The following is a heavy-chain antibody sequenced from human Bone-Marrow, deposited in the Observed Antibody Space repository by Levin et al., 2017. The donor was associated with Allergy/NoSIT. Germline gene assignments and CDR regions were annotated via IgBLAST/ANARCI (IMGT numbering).Heavy chain of an antibody. D-gene: IGHD3-16*01. V-gene: IGHV3-7*01. Sequence: HAGGSLRLSCAASGFRFSSYWMGWVRQAPGKGLEWVANINQDGGEKYLVDSLKGRLTISRDNGKNSVYLQMDSLRVEDTAIYYCARAYDGGFDPWGQGTLVTVSA. CDR2: INQDGGEK. CDR1: GFRFSSYW. CDR3: ARAYDGGFDP. J-gene: IGHJ5*02.